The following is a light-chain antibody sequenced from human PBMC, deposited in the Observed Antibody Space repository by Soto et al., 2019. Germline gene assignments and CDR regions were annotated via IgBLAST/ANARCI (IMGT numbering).Light chain of an antibody. V-gene: IGLV1-44*01. Sequence: QAVVTQPPSASGTPGQGVTISCSGSSSNIGINTVSWYQHLPGTAPKLLIYSNNERPSGVPDRFSGSKSGTSASLAISGLQSEDEADYYCAAWDDSLNGLYVFGTGTKVTVL. CDR2: SNN. CDR3: AAWDDSLNGLYV. CDR1: SSNIGINT. J-gene: IGLJ1*01.